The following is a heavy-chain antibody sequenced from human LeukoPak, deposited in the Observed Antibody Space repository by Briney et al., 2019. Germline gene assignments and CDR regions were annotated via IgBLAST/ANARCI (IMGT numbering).Heavy chain of an antibody. CDR3: AREKVYSGYDYVSDY. D-gene: IGHD5-12*01. J-gene: IGHJ4*02. Sequence: PSETLSLTCAVSGGSISSGGYSWSWIRQPPGKGLEWIGYIYYSGSTYYNPSLKSRVTISVDTSKNQFSLKLSSVTAADTAVYYCAREKVYSGYDYVSDYWGQGTLVTVSS. CDR1: GGSISSGGYS. V-gene: IGHV4-31*11. CDR2: IYYSGST.